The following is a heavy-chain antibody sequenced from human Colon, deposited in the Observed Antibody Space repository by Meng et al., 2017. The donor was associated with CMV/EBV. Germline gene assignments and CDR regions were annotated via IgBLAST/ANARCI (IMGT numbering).Heavy chain of an antibody. D-gene: IGHD2-2*01. J-gene: IGHJ4*02. Sequence: ASVKVSCKASGGTFSSYTISWVRQAPGQGPEWMGWMSTYSGDTDYSQKFQGRVIMTRDTSTNTAFLELGSLRSDDTAVYYCARDGSGYCSGTSCYEAFDYWGQGTLVTVSS. CDR1: GGTFSSYT. CDR3: ARDGSGYCSGTSCYEAFDY. V-gene: IGHV1-18*01. CDR2: MSTYSGDT.